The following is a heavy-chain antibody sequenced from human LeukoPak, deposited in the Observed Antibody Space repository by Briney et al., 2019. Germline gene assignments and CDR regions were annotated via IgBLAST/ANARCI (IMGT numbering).Heavy chain of an antibody. Sequence: GGPLRLSCAASGFTFSGSAMHWVRQASGKGLEWLGRIRSKADSYTTAYAASVKGRFIVSRDDSKNTAYLQMNSLKTEDTAVYYCRAAADLNDYWGQGTLVTVSS. V-gene: IGHV3-73*01. CDR3: RAAADLNDY. D-gene: IGHD6-13*01. J-gene: IGHJ4*02. CDR2: IRSKADSYTT. CDR1: GFTFSGSA.